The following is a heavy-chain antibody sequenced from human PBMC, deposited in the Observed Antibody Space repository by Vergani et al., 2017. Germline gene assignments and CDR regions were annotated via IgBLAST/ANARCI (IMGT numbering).Heavy chain of an antibody. D-gene: IGHD4-11*01. CDR3: ARDFLTRVTTLDYYYMGV. CDR2: ISYDGNKK. V-gene: IGHV3-30*03. J-gene: IGHJ6*03. Sequence: QVQSVESGGGEVQPGRSLRLSCSAAGFPLSDYGVHWVRQAPGKGLEGVSVISYDGNKKNYADSVKGRFTISRDNTKNTLYLEMNALRAEDTAVYYCARDFLTRVTTLDYYYMGVWGRGTTVTVSS. CDR1: GFPLSDYG.